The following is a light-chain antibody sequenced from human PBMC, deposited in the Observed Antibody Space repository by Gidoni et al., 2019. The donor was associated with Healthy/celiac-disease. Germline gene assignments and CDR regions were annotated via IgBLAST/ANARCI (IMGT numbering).Light chain of an antibody. CDR3: QSADSSGTYVV. CDR2: KDS. Sequence: SYELTQPPSVSVSPGKTARSTCSGDALPKQYAYWYQQKPGQAPVLVIYKDSERPSGIPERFAGSSSGTTVTLTISGVQAEDEADYYCQSADSSGTYVVFGGGTKLTVL. CDR1: ALPKQY. V-gene: IGLV3-25*02. J-gene: IGLJ2*01.